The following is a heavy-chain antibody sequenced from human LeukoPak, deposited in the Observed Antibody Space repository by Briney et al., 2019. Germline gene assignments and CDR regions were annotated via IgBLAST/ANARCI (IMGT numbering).Heavy chain of an antibody. D-gene: IGHD1-26*01. CDR2: INSSGSTI. Sequence: GGSLRLSCAASGFTCSYYYMSWIRQAPGKGLEWVSYINSSGSTIYYADSVKGRFTNSRDNAKNSLYLQKNSLRAEDTAVCYGAREGGGATTGEGGEAYYYYMDVWGKGTTVTVSS. CDR1: GFTCSYYY. CDR3: AREGGGATTGEGGEAYYYYMDV. J-gene: IGHJ6*03. V-gene: IGHV3-11*04.